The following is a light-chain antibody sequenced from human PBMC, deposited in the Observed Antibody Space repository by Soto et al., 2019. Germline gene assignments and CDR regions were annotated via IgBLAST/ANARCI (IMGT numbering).Light chain of an antibody. Sequence: QSVLTQAPSASGTPGQRVTISCSGSSSNIGSNTISWYHQRPGTAPKLLIYRNNQRPSGVPDRFSGSKSGTSASLAISGLQSEDEADYYCATWDDSLDGYVFGTGTKVTVL. CDR3: ATWDDSLDGYV. CDR1: SSNIGSNT. CDR2: RNN. V-gene: IGLV1-44*01. J-gene: IGLJ1*01.